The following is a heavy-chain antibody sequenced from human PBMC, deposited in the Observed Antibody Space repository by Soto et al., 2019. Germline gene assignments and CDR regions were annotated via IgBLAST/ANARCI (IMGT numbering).Heavy chain of an antibody. CDR3: ARQESKTGEYCSGGSCYFRPNWFDP. CDR1: GYSFTSYW. V-gene: IGHV5-51*01. Sequence: LGESLKISCKGSGYSFTSYWIGWVRQMPGKGLEWMGIIYPGDSDTRYSPSFQGQVTISADKSISTAYLQWSSLKASDTAMYYCARQESKTGEYCSGGSCYFRPNWFDPWGQGTLVTVSS. CDR2: IYPGDSDT. D-gene: IGHD2-15*01. J-gene: IGHJ5*02.